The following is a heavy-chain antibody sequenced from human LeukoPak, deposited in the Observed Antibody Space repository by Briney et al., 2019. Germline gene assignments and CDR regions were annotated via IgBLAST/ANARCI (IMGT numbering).Heavy chain of an antibody. Sequence: PSQTLSLTCTVSGGSVSSGSYYWSWIRQPAGKGLEWIGRIYPSGSTIYPSGTTHYNPSLKSQVTISVDTSKNQFSLKVDSVTAADAAVYFCARGTGTTNFDYWGQGTLVTVSS. CDR3: ARGTGTTNFDY. CDR2: IYPSGSTIYPSGTT. CDR1: GGSVSSGSYY. D-gene: IGHD1-1*01. V-gene: IGHV4-61*02. J-gene: IGHJ4*02.